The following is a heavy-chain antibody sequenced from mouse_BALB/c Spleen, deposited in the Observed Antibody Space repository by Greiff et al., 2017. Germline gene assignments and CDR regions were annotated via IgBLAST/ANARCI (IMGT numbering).Heavy chain of an antibody. Sequence: QVQLKESGPGLVAPSQSLSITCTVSGFSLTSYGVHWVRQPPGKGLEWLGVIWAGGSTNYNSALMSRLSISKDNSKSKVFLKMNSLQTDDTAMYYCARDRWLLRSQAMDYWGQGTSVTVSS. D-gene: IGHD2-3*01. CDR2: IWAGGST. CDR1: GFSLTSYG. V-gene: IGHV2-9*02. CDR3: ARDRWLLRSQAMDY. J-gene: IGHJ4*01.